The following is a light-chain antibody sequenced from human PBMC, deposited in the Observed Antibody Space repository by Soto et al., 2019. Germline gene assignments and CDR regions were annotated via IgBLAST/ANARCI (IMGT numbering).Light chain of an antibody. J-gene: IGLJ1*01. Sequence: QSVLTQPPSASGAPGQRVTISCSGSNSNIGTHTVNWYQQLPGTAPKLLIYNNNQRPSGVPDRFSASTSGTSASLAITGLQAEDEGDYYCQSYDSTLSARYVFGTGTKLTVL. CDR1: NSNIGTHT. CDR3: QSYDSTLSARYV. CDR2: NNN. V-gene: IGLV1-44*01.